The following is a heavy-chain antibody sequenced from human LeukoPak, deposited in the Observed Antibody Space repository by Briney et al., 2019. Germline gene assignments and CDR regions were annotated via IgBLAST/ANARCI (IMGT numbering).Heavy chain of an antibody. CDR2: IYYSGST. V-gene: IGHV4-4*02. J-gene: IGHJ5*02. D-gene: IGHD3-22*01. Sequence: SETLSLTCAVSGGSVSSSHWWTWVRQPPGKGLEWIGEIYYSGSTNYNPSLKSRVTISVDKSKNQFSLKLNSVTAADTAVYYCASQYYYDSSGYHLWGQGTLVTVSS. CDR3: ASQYYYDSSGYHL. CDR1: GGSVSSSHW.